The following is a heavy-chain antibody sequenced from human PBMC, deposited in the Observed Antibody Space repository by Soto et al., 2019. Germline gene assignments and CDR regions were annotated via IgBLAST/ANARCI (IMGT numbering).Heavy chain of an antibody. J-gene: IGHJ4*02. CDR2: ISGGGGSA. CDR1: RVTFSSYA. Sequence: EVQLLESGGGLVQPGGSLRLSCAASRVTFSSYAMNWVRQTPGKGLEWVSIISGGGGSAYYADSVKGRFSISRDNSKNTLYLQMNSLRAEDTAVYYCAKVGSSWYSHFDYWGQGTLVTVSS. D-gene: IGHD6-13*01. CDR3: AKVGSSWYSHFDY. V-gene: IGHV3-23*01.